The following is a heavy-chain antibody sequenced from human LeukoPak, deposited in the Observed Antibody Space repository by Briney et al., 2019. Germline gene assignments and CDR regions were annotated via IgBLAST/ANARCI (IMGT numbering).Heavy chain of an antibody. J-gene: IGHJ6*02. CDR2: IKSKTDSGTT. CDR3: TATNDILTGYYSDYYYYYGMDV. D-gene: IGHD3-9*01. Sequence: PGGSLRLSCAASGFTFSDHYMDWVRQAPGKGLEWVGRIKSKTDSGTTDYAAPVKGRFSISRDDSKNTLYLQMNSLKTEDTAVYYCTATNDILTGYYSDYYYYYGMDVWGQGTTVTVSS. CDR1: GFTFSDHY. V-gene: IGHV3-15*01.